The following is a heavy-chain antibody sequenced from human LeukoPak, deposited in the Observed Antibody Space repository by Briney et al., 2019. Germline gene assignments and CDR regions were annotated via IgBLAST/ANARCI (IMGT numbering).Heavy chain of an antibody. CDR1: GFTFSDYY. J-gene: IGHJ4*02. CDR3: ASPCSSTSCYNGDY. Sequence: GGSLRLSCAASGFTFSDYYMSWLRQAPGKGLEWVSYISSSGSTIYYADSVKGRFTISRDNAKNSLYLQMNSLRAEDTAVYYCASPCSSTSCYNGDYWGQGTLVTVSS. D-gene: IGHD2-2*02. CDR2: ISSSGSTI. V-gene: IGHV3-11*01.